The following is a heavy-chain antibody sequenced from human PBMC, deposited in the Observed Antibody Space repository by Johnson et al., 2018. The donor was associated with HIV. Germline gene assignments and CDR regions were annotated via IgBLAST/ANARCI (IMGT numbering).Heavy chain of an antibody. Sequence: QEKLVESGGDLVQPGGSLRLSCAASGFTFSNYAMHWVRQAPGKGLEYVSAISGSGGSTYYADSVKGRFTISRDNSKNTLYLQMNSLRAEDTAVYYCAKVGSGYSSSSWGQGTMVTVSS. CDR2: ISGSGGST. J-gene: IGHJ3*01. D-gene: IGHD6-13*01. V-gene: IGHV3-64*04. CDR3: AKVGSGYSSSS. CDR1: GFTFSNYA.